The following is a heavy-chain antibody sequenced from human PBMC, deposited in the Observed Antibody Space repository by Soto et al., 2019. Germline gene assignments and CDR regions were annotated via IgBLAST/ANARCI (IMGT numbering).Heavy chain of an antibody. CDR1: GYTFTSYY. Sequence: ASVKVSCKASGYTFTSYYMHWVRQAPGQGLEWMGIINPSGGSTSYAQKFQGRVTMTRDTSTSTVYMELSSLRSEDTAVYYCARATDILTGYFRGLELEDWLDPWGQGTLVTVSS. CDR3: ARATDILTGYFRGLELEDWLDP. V-gene: IGHV1-46*03. J-gene: IGHJ5*02. CDR2: INPSGGST. D-gene: IGHD3-9*01.